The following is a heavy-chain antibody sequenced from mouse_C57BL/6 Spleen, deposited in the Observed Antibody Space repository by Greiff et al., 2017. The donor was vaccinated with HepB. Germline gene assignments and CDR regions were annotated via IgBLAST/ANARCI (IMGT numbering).Heavy chain of an antibody. D-gene: IGHD1-1*01. V-gene: IGHV1-26*01. CDR2: INPNNGGT. CDR1: GYTFTDYY. J-gene: IGHJ2*01. CDR3: ARGNRVYYYDY. Sequence: EVKLQQSGPELVKPGASVKISCKASGYTFTDYYMNWVKQSHGKSLEWIGDINPNNGGTSYNQKFKGKATLTVDKSSSTAYMELRSLTSEDSAVYYCARGNRVYYYDYWGQGTTLTVSS.